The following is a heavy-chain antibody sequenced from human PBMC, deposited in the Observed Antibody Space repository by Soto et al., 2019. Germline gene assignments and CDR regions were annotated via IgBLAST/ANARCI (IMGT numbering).Heavy chain of an antibody. V-gene: IGHV4-30-2*01. CDR3: ARGQVVAAQH. CDR2: IYHSGST. Sequence: QLQLQESGSGLVKPSQTLSLTCAVSGGSISSGGYSWSWIRQPPGKGLEWIGYIYHSGSTYYNPSLKRRVTIALDRSKIQFSLKLSSVTAADTAMYYCARGQVVAAQHWGQGTLVTVSS. CDR1: GGSISSGGYS. D-gene: IGHD2-15*01. J-gene: IGHJ4*02.